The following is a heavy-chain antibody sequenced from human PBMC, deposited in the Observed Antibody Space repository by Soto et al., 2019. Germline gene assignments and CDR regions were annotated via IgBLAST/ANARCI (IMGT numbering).Heavy chain of an antibody. J-gene: IGHJ6*02. CDR1: GFTFSSYS. CDR2: ISSSSSYI. V-gene: IGHV3-21*01. Sequence: EVQLVESGGGLVKPGGSLRLSCAASGFTFSSYSMNWVRQAPGKWLEGVSSISSSSSYIYYADSVKGRFTISRDNAKNSLYLQMNSLRAEDTAVYYCARDRVGGGCADYYCYGMDVWGQGTTVTVSS. CDR3: ARDRVGGGCADYYCYGMDV. D-gene: IGHD2-15*01.